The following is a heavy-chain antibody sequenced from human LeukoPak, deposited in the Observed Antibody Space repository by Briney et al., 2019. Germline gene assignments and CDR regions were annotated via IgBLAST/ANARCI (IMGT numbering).Heavy chain of an antibody. V-gene: IGHV5-51*01. CDR1: GYSFTSYW. J-gene: IGHJ4*02. D-gene: IGHD3-22*01. Sequence: GESLKISCKGPGYSFTSYWIGWVRQMPGKGLEWMGIIYPGDSDTRYSPSLQGQVTISADKSISTAYLQWSSLKASDTAMYYCARLDYYDSSGPHDFDYWGQGTLVTVSS. CDR3: ARLDYYDSSGPHDFDY. CDR2: IYPGDSDT.